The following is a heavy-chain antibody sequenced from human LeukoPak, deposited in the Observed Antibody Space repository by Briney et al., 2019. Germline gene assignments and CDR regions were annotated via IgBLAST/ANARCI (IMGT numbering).Heavy chain of an antibody. V-gene: IGHV4-39*01. Sequence: SETLSLTCTVSGGSISSSSYYWGWIRQPPGKGLEWIGSIYYSGSTYYNPSLKSRVTISVDTSKNQLSLKLSSVTAADTAVYYCTTDILTGYYTFPDYWGQGTLATVSS. CDR3: TTDILTGYYTFPDY. CDR2: IYYSGST. D-gene: IGHD3-9*01. J-gene: IGHJ4*02. CDR1: GGSISSSSYY.